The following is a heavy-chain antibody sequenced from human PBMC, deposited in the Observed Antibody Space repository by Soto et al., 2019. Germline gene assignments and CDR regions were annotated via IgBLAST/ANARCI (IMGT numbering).Heavy chain of an antibody. CDR1: GYSFTSYW. CDR2: IYPGDSDT. V-gene: IGHV5-51*01. Sequence: PGESLKISCKGSGYSFTSYWIGWVRQMPGKGLEWMGIIYPGDSDTRYSPSFQGQVTISADKSISTAYLQWSSLKASDTAMYYCARFRNYCSSTSCYVGYYYGMDVWGQGTTVTVSS. CDR3: ARFRNYCSSTSCYVGYYYGMDV. D-gene: IGHD2-2*01. J-gene: IGHJ6*02.